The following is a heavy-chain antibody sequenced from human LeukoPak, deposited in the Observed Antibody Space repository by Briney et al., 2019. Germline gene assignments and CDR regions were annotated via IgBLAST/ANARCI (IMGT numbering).Heavy chain of an antibody. D-gene: IGHD6-19*01. V-gene: IGHV4-59*02. CDR2: IYYSGST. CDR3: ARVGSGWYVDY. CDR1: GGSVSSYY. J-gene: IGHJ4*02. Sequence: SETLSLTCTVSGGSVSSYYWSWIRQPPGKGLEWIGYIYYSGSTNYNPSLKSRVTISVDTSKNQFSLKLNSVTAADTAVYYCARVGSGWYVDYWGQGTLVTVSS.